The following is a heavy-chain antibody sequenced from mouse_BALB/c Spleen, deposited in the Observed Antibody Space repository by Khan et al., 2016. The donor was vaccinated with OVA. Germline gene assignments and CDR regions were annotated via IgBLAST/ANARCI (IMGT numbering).Heavy chain of an antibody. J-gene: IGHJ3*01. CDR2: ISSGSDYT. CDR3: ARHLTGSFAY. D-gene: IGHD4-1*01. V-gene: IGHV5-6*01. Sequence: EVQLQESGGDLVKPGGSLKLSCAASGFTFSSYSMSWVRQTPDKRLEWVATISSGSDYTYYPDSVKGRFTISRDNAKNTPYLKISSLKSEDTAMDYCARHLTGSFAYWGQGTLVTVSA. CDR1: GFTFSSYS.